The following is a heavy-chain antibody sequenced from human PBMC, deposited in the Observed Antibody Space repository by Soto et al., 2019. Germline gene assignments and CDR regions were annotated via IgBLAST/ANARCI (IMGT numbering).Heavy chain of an antibody. Sequence: GGSLRLSCAASGFTFSSYAMSWVRQAPGKGLEWVSAISGSGGSTYYADSVKGRFTISRDNSKNTLYLQMNSLRAEDTAVYYCAEPPTMVRGLRYYYYYGMDVWGQGTTVTVSS. J-gene: IGHJ6*02. CDR1: GFTFSSYA. D-gene: IGHD3-10*01. CDR2: ISGSGGST. CDR3: AEPPTMVRGLRYYYYYGMDV. V-gene: IGHV3-23*01.